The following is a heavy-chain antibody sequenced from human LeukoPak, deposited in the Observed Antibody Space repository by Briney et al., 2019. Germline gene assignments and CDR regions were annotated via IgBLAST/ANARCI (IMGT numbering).Heavy chain of an antibody. CDR1: GYTFTGYY. V-gene: IGHV1-18*04. Sequence: ASVKVSCKASGYTFTGYYMHWVRQAPGQGLEWMGWISAYNGNTNYAQKLQGRVTMTTDTSTSTAYMELRSLRSDDTAVYYCASIPYRGSSSVDYWGQGTLVTVSS. D-gene: IGHD6-13*01. CDR3: ASIPYRGSSSVDY. J-gene: IGHJ4*02. CDR2: ISAYNGNT.